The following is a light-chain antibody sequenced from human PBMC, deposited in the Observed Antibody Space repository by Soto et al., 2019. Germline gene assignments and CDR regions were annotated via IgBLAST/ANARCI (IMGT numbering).Light chain of an antibody. Sequence: QSVLTQPPSVSGAPGQRVTISCTGSSSNIGAGYDVHWYQKLPGTAPKLLIYGNSNRPSGVPDRFSGSKSGTSASLAITGLQAEDEADYYCQSYDSSLSGSGVVFGGGTKLTV. CDR3: QSYDSSLSGSGVV. V-gene: IGLV1-40*01. CDR2: GNS. CDR1: SSNIGAGYD. J-gene: IGLJ2*01.